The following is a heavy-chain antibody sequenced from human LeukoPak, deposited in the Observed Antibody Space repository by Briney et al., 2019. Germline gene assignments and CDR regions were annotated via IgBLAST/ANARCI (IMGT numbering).Heavy chain of an antibody. CDR2: IWYDGSNK. Sequence: GGSLRLSCAASGFTFSNHGMHWVRQAPCKGPEWVALIWYDGSNKYYGDSVKGRFTISRDNSKNTVYLQMNSLRAEDTGVYYCARDRLEAVTDDDYFDYWGQGTLVTVSS. J-gene: IGHJ4*02. V-gene: IGHV3-33*01. CDR3: ARDRLEAVTDDDYFDY. CDR1: GFTFSNHG. D-gene: IGHD2-21*02.